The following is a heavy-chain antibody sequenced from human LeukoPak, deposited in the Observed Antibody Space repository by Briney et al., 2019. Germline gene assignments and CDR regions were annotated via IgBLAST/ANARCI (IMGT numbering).Heavy chain of an antibody. J-gene: IGHJ5*02. CDR1: GFTFSSYA. D-gene: IGHD1-20*01. CDR2: ISGSGGST. CDR3: AKDGLTLTGTEFDP. V-gene: IGHV3-23*01. Sequence: TGGSLRLSCAASGFTFSSYAMSWVRQAPGKGLEWASAISGSGGSTYYADSVKGRFTISRDNSKNTLYLQMNSLRAEDTAVYYCAKDGLTLTGTEFDPWGQGTLVTVSS.